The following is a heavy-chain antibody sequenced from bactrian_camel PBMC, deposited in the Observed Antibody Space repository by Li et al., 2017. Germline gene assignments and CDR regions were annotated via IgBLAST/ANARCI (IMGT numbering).Heavy chain of an antibody. Sequence: DVQLVESGGGSVQAGGSLRLSCAASGYTVSNYCMGWFRQAPGKEREGVAYIYTPGAMTYYADSVKGRFTISQDNIKNTMYLQMNSLQPEDTAMYYCAARQPCRVWLGYEDPGEYNIWGQGTQVTVS. V-gene: IGHV3S40*01. J-gene: IGHJ4*01. CDR3: AARQPCRVWLGYEDPGEYNI. D-gene: IGHD5*01. CDR2: IYTPGAMT. CDR1: GYTVSNYC.